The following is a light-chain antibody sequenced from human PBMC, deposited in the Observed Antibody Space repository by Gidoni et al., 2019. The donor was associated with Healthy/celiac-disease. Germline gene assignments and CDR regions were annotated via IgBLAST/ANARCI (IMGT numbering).Light chain of an antibody. CDR2: AAS. J-gene: IGKJ4*01. CDR3: QQSYSTPLT. V-gene: IGKV1-39*01. CDR1: QSISSY. Sequence: ASVGDRVTITCRASQSISSYLNWYQQKPGKAPKLLIYAASSLQSGVPSRFSGSGSGTDFTLTISSLQPEDFATYYCQQSYSTPLTFGGGTKXEIK.